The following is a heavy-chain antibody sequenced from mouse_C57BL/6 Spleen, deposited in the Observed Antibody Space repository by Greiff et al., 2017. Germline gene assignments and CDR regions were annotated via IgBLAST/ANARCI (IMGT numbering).Heavy chain of an antibody. V-gene: IGHV5-4*01. J-gene: IGHJ4*01. D-gene: IGHD4-1*01. Sequence: EVQLVESGGGLVKPGGSLKLSCAASGFTFSSYAMSWVRQTPEKRLEWVATISDGGSYTYYPDNVKGRFTISRDNAKNNLYLQMSHLKSEDTAMYYCARDHGLGRYAMDYWGQGTSVTVSS. CDR3: ARDHGLGRYAMDY. CDR2: ISDGGSYT. CDR1: GFTFSSYA.